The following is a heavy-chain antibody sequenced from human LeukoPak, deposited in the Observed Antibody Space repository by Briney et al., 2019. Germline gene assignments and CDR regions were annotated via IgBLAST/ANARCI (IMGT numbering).Heavy chain of an antibody. V-gene: IGHV5-51*01. Sequence: GESLKISCTGSGYSFTNYWISWVRQMPGKGLEWMGIIYPGDSDTRYSPSFQGQVTISADKSISTAYLQWSSLKASDTAMYYCARHATGGYYDSSGYYLRYWGQGTLVTVSS. CDR2: IYPGDSDT. CDR3: ARHATGGYYDSSGYYLRY. J-gene: IGHJ4*02. CDR1: GYSFTNYW. D-gene: IGHD3-22*01.